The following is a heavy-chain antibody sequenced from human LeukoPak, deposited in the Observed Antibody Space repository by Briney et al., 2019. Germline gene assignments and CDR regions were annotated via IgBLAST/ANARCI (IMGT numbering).Heavy chain of an antibody. D-gene: IGHD2-15*01. V-gene: IGHV3-7*01. J-gene: IGHJ4*02. CDR2: INQDGSEK. CDR1: GFTFSRYW. CDR3: ARSLGYCSGGSCYPFDY. Sequence: GGSLRLSCASSGFTFSRYWMNWVRQAPGKGLEWVANINQDGSEKYCVESVNGRFSISRDNAQISLYLQMNSLRAEDTAVYCCARSLGYCSGGSCYPFDYWGQGTLVTVSS.